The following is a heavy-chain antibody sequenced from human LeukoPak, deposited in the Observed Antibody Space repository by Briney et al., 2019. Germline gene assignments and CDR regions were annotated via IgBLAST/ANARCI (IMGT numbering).Heavy chain of an antibody. CDR2: ISSGGSTI. CDR3: AKGRYYYDNSDAFEI. D-gene: IGHD3-22*01. V-gene: IGHV3-11*01. Sequence: GGSLRLSCAVSGFTFSDYYMSWIRQAPGKGLEWVSYISSGGSTIPHADSVKGRFTISRDNSKNTLYLQMNSLRAEDTAVYHCAKGRYYYDNSDAFEIWGQGTMVTVSS. CDR1: GFTFSDYY. J-gene: IGHJ3*02.